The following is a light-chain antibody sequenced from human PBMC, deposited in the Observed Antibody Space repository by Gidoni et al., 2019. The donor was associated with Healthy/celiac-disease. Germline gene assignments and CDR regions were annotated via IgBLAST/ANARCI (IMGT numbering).Light chain of an antibody. CDR2: DAS. Sequence: DIQMTQSPSTMSASVGDRVTITCRASQSISSWLAWYQQKPGKAPKLLIYDASSLESGVPSRFSGSVSGTEFTLTISSLQPHDFATYYCQQYNSYRTWTFGQGTKVEIK. V-gene: IGKV1-5*01. J-gene: IGKJ1*01. CDR1: QSISSW. CDR3: QQYNSYRTWT.